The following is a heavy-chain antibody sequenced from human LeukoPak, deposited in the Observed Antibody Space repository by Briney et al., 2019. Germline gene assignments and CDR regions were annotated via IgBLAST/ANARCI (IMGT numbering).Heavy chain of an antibody. CDR3: ARGPYSYDSSGAFDI. J-gene: IGHJ3*02. CDR2: IYKTGST. CDR1: GGSISSGSYY. Sequence: PSQTLSLTCTVSGGSISSGSYYWNWIRQPAGKGLEWIGRIYKTGSTNYNPSLKSRVTISVDTSKNQFSLKLSSVTAADTAVYFCARGPYSYDSSGAFDIWGQGTMVTVSS. V-gene: IGHV4-61*02. D-gene: IGHD3-22*01.